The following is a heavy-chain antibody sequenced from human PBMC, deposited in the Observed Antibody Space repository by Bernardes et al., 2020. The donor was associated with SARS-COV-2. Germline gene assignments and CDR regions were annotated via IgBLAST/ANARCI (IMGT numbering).Heavy chain of an antibody. CDR1: GFTLSDYY. CDR2: ISSSGSTI. V-gene: IGHV3-11*01. D-gene: IGHD3-16*01. CDR3: ARGTIWGCMDV. J-gene: IGHJ6*02. Sequence: GGSLRLSCAASGFTLSDYYMSWIRQAQGKGLEWVAYISSSGSTIYYADSVKGRFTISRDNAKNSLYLQMNSLRAEDTAVYYCARGTIWGCMDVWGQGTTVTVSS.